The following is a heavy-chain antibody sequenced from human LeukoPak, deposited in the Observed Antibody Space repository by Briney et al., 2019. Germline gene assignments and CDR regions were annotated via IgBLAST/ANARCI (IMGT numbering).Heavy chain of an antibody. V-gene: IGHV1-18*01. Sequence: ASVKVSCKASGYTFTSYAISWVRQAPGQGLEWMGWISAYNGNTNYAQKLQGRVTMTTDTSTSTAYMELRRLRSDDTAVYYCARYGLIAEAGTGRGGLTYYDYVWESYRSTPSFDYWGQGTLVTVSS. CDR1: GYTFTSYA. CDR2: ISAYNGNT. J-gene: IGHJ4*02. D-gene: IGHD3-16*02. CDR3: ARYGLIAEAGTGRGGLTYYDYVWESYRSTPSFDY.